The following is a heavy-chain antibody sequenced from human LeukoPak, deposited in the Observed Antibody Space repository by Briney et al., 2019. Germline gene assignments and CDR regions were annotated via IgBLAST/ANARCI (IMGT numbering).Heavy chain of an antibody. CDR2: ISGSGGST. Sequence: PGGSLRLSCAASGFTFSSYAMSWVRQAPGKGLEWVSAISGSGGSTYYADSVKGRFTISRDNSKNTLYLQMNSLRAEDTAVYYCAKDAASGDYGDATGVFDYWGQGTLVTVSS. J-gene: IGHJ4*02. CDR3: AKDAASGDYGDATGVFDY. CDR1: GFTFSSYA. D-gene: IGHD4-17*01. V-gene: IGHV3-23*01.